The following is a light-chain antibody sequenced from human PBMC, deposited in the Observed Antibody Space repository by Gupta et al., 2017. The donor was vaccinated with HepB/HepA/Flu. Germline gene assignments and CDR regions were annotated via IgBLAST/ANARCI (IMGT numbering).Light chain of an antibody. V-gene: IGLV2-14*03. J-gene: IGLJ2*01. CDR1: SSYVGGYNY. CDR3: SSYTSSNTRVV. CDR2: DVS. Sequence: QSALTQPASVSGSPGQSITISCTGTSSYVGGYNYVSRYQQHHGKAPKLMIYDVSNRPSGVYNCFSCSKSGNTTALTISGHQGEDEADYCCSSYTSSNTRVVFGGGTKLTVL.